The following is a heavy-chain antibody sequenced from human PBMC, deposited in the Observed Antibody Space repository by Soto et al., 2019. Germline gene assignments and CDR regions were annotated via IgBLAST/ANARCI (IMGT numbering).Heavy chain of an antibody. D-gene: IGHD6-19*01. CDR3: AREQWGFDS. V-gene: IGHV4-31*03. CDR1: NGSISTSGHY. CDR2: IYYTGNS. J-gene: IGHJ4*02. Sequence: QVQLQESGPELVKSSQTLSLTCTVSNGSISTSGHYWTWIRERPGKGLEWIAYIYYTGNSYYNPSLKSRLTISIDTSKNQFSLTLRSVTAADTAVYYCAREQWGFDSWGQGTLVTVSS.